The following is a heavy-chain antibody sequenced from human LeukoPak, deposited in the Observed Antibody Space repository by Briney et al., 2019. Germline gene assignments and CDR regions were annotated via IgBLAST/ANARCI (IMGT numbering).Heavy chain of an antibody. J-gene: IGHJ3*02. Sequence: GGSLRLSCAASGFTFSSYWMHWVRQAPGKGLVWVSRINSDGRSTSYADSVKGRFTISRDNTKNTLYLQMNSLRAEDTAVYYCAKGSPLYDILTSDAFDIWGQGTMVTVSS. CDR1: GFTFSSYW. CDR3: AKGSPLYDILTSDAFDI. D-gene: IGHD3-9*01. V-gene: IGHV3-74*01. CDR2: INSDGRST.